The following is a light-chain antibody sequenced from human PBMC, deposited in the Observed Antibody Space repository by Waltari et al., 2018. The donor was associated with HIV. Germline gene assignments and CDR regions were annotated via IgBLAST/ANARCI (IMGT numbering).Light chain of an antibody. CDR1: KSIFFHSNNKNH. V-gene: IGKV4-1*01. J-gene: IGKJ1*01. CDR3: RQFFTTPRK. Sequence: DIVLTQSPDSLAMSLGERPTINCKTSKSIFFHSNNKNHSSCYQQRPGQPLKFLLYWASSRVFGVPDRFSGSGSGTYFNLTISSLLPDDVAIYYCRQFFTTPRKFGQGTKVEI. CDR2: WAS.